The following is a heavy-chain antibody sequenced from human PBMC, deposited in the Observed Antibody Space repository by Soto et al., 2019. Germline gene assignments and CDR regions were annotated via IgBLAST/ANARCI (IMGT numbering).Heavy chain of an antibody. CDR2: INPNSGGT. J-gene: IGHJ4*02. Sequence: VASVKVSCKASGYTFTGYYMHWVRQAPGQGLEWMGWINPNSGGTNYAQKFQGRVTMTRDTSISTAYMELSRLRSDDTAVYYCASERLVAGRERVDYWGQGTLATVSS. D-gene: IGHD2-15*01. V-gene: IGHV1-2*02. CDR3: ASERLVAGRERVDY. CDR1: GYTFTGYY.